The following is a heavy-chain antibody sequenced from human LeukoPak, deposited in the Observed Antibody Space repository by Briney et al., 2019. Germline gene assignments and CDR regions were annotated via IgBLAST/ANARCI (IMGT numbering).Heavy chain of an antibody. CDR2: INPNSGGP. J-gene: IGHJ2*01. Sequence: GASVKVSCKASGYTFTGYYMHWVRQAPGQGLEWMGWINPNSGGPNYAQNFQGRVTMTRDTSISTAYMELSSLRSDDTAVYYCARGKGMTSATANFVDLWGRGTLVTVSS. CDR1: GYTFTGYY. CDR3: ARGKGMTSATANFVDL. D-gene: IGHD1-20*01. V-gene: IGHV1-2*02.